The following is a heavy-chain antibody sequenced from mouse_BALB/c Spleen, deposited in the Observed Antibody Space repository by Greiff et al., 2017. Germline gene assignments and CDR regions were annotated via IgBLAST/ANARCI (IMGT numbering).Heavy chain of an antibody. J-gene: IGHJ3*01. V-gene: IGHV3-2*02. CDR3: ARSVNWGFWFAY. Sequence: VQLQQSGPGLVKPSQSLSLTCTVTGYSITSDYAWNWIRQFPGNKLEWMGYISYSGSTSYNPSLKSRISITRDTSKNHFFLQLNSVTTEDTATYYCARSVNWGFWFAYWGQGTLVTVSA. D-gene: IGHD4-1*01. CDR1: GYSITSDYA. CDR2: ISYSGST.